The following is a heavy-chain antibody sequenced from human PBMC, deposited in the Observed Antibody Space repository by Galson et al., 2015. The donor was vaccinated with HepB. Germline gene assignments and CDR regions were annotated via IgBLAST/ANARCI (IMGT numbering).Heavy chain of an antibody. CDR3: ATPFGVGDDYFDS. D-gene: IGHD3-10*01. Sequence: SVKVSCKVSGYTLTESSMRWVRQAPGKGLEWMGSFDPEDGETVYAQKFQGRVTLTGDTSTDTAYMELSSLRSEDTAVYYCATPFGVGDDYFDSWGQGTLVTVSS. CDR2: FDPEDGET. J-gene: IGHJ4*02. V-gene: IGHV1-24*01. CDR1: GYTLTESS.